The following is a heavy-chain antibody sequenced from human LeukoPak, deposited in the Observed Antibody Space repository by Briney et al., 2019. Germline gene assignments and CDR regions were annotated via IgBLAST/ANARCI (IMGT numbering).Heavy chain of an antibody. D-gene: IGHD1-7*01. V-gene: IGHV4-39*01. Sequence: PSETLSLTCTVSGGSISSSSYYWGWNRQPPGKGLEWIGSIYYSGSTYYNPSLKSRVTISVDTSKNQFSLKLSSVTAADTAVYYCARYNWNYGDSDYWGQGTLVTVSS. CDR2: IYYSGST. CDR1: GGSISSSSYY. J-gene: IGHJ4*02. CDR3: ARYNWNYGDSDY.